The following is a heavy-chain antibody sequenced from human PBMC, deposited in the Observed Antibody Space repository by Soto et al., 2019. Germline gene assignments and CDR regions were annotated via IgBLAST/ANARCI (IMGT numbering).Heavy chain of an antibody. CDR3: ARDPRHCSSTSCHNPV. CDR2: IYYSGST. J-gene: IGHJ6*02. CDR1: GSSISSGGYY. D-gene: IGHD2-2*02. V-gene: IGHV4-31*03. Sequence: SETLSLTCTVSGSSISSGGYYWSWIRQHPGKGLEWIGYIYYSGSTYYNPSLKSRVTISVDTSKNQFSLKLSSVTAADTAVYYCARDPRHCSSTSCHNPVWGQGTTVTVSS.